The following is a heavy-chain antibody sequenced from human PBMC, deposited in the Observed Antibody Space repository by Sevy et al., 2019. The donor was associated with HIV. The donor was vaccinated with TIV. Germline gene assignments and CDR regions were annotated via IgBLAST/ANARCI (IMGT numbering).Heavy chain of an antibody. CDR3: ARALRGSNLAIDI. Sequence: SETLSLTCAVSGGSITSTDFSCSWIRQAPGRGLEWIGVIHHARSTYYNPSFQSRVTISVDRPRNEFSLKLGSVTAADTAVYYCARALRGSNLAIDIWGQGTTVTVSS. J-gene: IGHJ3*02. V-gene: IGHV4-30-2*01. CDR1: GGSITSTDFS. D-gene: IGHD2-2*01. CDR2: IHHARST.